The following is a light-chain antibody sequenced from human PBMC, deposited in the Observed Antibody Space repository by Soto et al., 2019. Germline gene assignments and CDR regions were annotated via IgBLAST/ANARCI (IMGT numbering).Light chain of an antibody. Sequence: QSVLTQPASVSGSPGQSITISCTGTSSDVGGYNYVSWYQQHPGKAPKLMIYEVSNRPSGVSNRFSGSKSGNTASLTISGLQAEDGADYYCSSFTTSSTHNYVFGTGTKVTVL. CDR3: SSFTTSSTHNYV. V-gene: IGLV2-14*01. J-gene: IGLJ1*01. CDR1: SSDVGGYNY. CDR2: EVS.